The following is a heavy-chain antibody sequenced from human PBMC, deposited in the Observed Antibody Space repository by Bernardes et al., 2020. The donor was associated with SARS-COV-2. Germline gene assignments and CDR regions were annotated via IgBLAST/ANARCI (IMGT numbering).Heavy chain of an antibody. CDR3: ARVMVRGVSAHYYYGMDV. V-gene: IGHV3-53*01. CDR2: IYSGGST. J-gene: IGHJ6*02. D-gene: IGHD3-10*01. Sequence: GGSLRLSCAASGFTVSSNYMSWVRQAPGKGLEWVSVIYSGGSTYYADSVKGRFTISRDNSKNTLYLQMNSLRAEDTAVYYCARVMVRGVSAHYYYGMDVWGQGTTVTVSS. CDR1: GFTVSSNY.